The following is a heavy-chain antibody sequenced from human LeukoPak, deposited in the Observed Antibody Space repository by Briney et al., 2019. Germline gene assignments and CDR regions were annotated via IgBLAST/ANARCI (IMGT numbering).Heavy chain of an antibody. D-gene: IGHD6-19*01. CDR1: GGSISSYY. CDR3: AREARSSGWYRAFDI. Sequence: PSETLSLTCTVSGGSISSYYWSWLRPPPGKGLGWIGYIYCSGSTNYNPSLKGRVTISVDTSKNQFSLKLSSVTAADTAVYYCAREARSSGWYRAFDIWGQGTMVTVSS. J-gene: IGHJ3*02. CDR2: IYCSGST. V-gene: IGHV4-59*01.